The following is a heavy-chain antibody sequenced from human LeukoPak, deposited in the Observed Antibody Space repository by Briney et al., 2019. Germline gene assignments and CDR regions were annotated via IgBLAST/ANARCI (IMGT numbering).Heavy chain of an antibody. J-gene: IGHJ6*02. V-gene: IGHV1-69*01. Sequence: SVKVSCKASGGTFSSYAISWVRQAPGQGLEWMGGIIPIFGTANYAQKFQGRVTITADESTSTAYMELSSLRSEDTAVYYCAREPGATHYYYYGMDVWGQGTTVTVSS. CDR2: IIPIFGTA. D-gene: IGHD1-26*01. CDR1: GGTFSSYA. CDR3: AREPGATHYYYYGMDV.